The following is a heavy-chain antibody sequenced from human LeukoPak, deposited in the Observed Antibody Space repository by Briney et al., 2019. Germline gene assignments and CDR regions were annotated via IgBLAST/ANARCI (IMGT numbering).Heavy chain of an antibody. D-gene: IGHD3-10*01. CDR2: ISWNSGSI. Sequence: PGGSLRLSCAASGFTISNNYMSWVSQAPGKGLEWVSGISWNSGSIGYADSVKGRFTIPRDNAKNSLYLQMNSLRAEDTALYYCAKNNRFYYGSGSYGNYFDYWGQGTLVTVSS. CDR3: AKNNRFYYGSGSYGNYFDY. V-gene: IGHV3-9*01. J-gene: IGHJ4*02. CDR1: GFTISNNY.